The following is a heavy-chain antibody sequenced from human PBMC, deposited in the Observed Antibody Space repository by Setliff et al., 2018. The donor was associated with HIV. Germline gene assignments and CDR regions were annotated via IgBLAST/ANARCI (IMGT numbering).Heavy chain of an antibody. Sequence: SVKVSCKASGGTFSRYAINWVRQAPGQGLEWMGGIIPMSSPANFAQKFQGRVTITADESTSTAYMELSSLRSDDAAVYYCALFGVATPGAFDIWGQGTVVTVSS. D-gene: IGHD3-3*01. V-gene: IGHV1-69*13. CDR3: ALFGVATPGAFDI. J-gene: IGHJ3*02. CDR1: GGTFSRYA. CDR2: IIPMSSPA.